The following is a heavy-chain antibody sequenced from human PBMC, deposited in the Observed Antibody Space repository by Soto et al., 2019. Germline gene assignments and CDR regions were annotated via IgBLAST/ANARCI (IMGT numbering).Heavy chain of an antibody. J-gene: IGHJ4*02. D-gene: IGHD3-22*01. Sequence: VQLVQSGAEVKKPGASVKVSCKASGYTFTGYYMHWVRQAPGKGLVWVSRINSDGSSTSYADSVKGRFTISRDNAKNTLYLQMNSLRAEDTAVYYCARVSYRLFDDSSGYYYWGQGTLVTVSS. V-gene: IGHV3-74*02. CDR3: ARVSYRLFDDSSGYYY. CDR1: GYTFTGYY. CDR2: INSDGSST.